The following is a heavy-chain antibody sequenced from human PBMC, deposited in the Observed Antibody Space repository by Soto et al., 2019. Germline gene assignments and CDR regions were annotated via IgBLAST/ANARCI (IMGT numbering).Heavy chain of an antibody. CDR2: IYPGDSDT. V-gene: IGHV5-51*01. CDR3: ATRRWIAAATDY. Sequence: PGESLKISCTGSGYSFTSYWMGWVRQMPGKGLEWMGIIYPGDSDTRYSPSFQGQVTISADKSISTVYLQWSSLKPSDTAMYYCATRRWIAAATDYWGQGTLVTVSS. D-gene: IGHD6-13*01. CDR1: GYSFTSYW. J-gene: IGHJ4*02.